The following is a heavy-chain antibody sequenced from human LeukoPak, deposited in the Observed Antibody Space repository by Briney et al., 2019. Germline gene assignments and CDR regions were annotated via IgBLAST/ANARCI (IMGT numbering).Heavy chain of an antibody. Sequence: SETLSLTCSVSGGSISSGLYYWSWIRQPPGKGLEWIVSMHYSGSTYYNPSLKSRVTISVDTSKNQYSLRLLSVTAADTYVYYCAKYDRGRPADYWGQATLVTVSP. D-gene: IGHD3-22*01. CDR2: MHYSGST. CDR1: GGSISSGLYY. J-gene: IGHJ4*02. CDR3: AKYDRGRPADY. V-gene: IGHV4-39*01.